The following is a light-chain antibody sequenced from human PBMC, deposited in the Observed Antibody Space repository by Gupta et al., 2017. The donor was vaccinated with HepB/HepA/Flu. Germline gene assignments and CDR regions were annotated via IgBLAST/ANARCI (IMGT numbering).Light chain of an antibody. CDR1: QGISNY. V-gene: IGKV1-27*01. J-gene: IGKJ4*01. CDR2: AAS. Sequence: DIQMTQSPSSLSASVGDRVTITRRASQGISNYLAWYQQKPGKVPKLLISAASTLQSGVPSRFSGSGSGTDFTLTISSLQPEDVATYYCQKFGSAPLTFGGGTKVEIK. CDR3: QKFGSAPLT.